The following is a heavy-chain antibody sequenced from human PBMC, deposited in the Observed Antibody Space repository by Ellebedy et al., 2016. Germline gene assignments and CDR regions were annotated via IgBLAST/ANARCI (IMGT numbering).Heavy chain of an antibody. CDR1: GYSFTSYW. CDR3: ARLTIFGVVIFEY. D-gene: IGHD3-3*01. V-gene: IGHV5-51*01. J-gene: IGHJ4*02. CDR2: IYPGDSDT. Sequence: KVSCXGSGYSFTSYWIGLVRQMPGKGLEWMGIIYPGDSDTRYSPSFQGQVTISADKSISTAYLQWSSLKASDTAIYYCARLTIFGVVIFEYWGQGTLVTVSS.